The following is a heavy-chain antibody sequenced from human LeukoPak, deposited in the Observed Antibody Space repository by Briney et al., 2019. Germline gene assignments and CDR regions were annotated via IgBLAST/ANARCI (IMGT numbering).Heavy chain of an antibody. CDR2: ISSNGGST. CDR3: VKDTVAGTPTYYFDY. D-gene: IGHD6-19*01. Sequence: GGSLRLSCSASGFTFSSCAMHWVRQAPGKGLEYVSAISSNGGSTYYADSVKGRFTISRDNSKNTLYLQMSSLRAEDTAVYYCVKDTVAGTPTYYFDYWGQGTLVTVSS. V-gene: IGHV3-64D*06. J-gene: IGHJ4*02. CDR1: GFTFSSCA.